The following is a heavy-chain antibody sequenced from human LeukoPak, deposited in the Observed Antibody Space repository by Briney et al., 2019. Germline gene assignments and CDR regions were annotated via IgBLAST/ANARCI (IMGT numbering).Heavy chain of an antibody. Sequence: GGSLRLSCAASGFTFTTYAMSWVRQAPGKGPEWVSAISGTGGSTFYADSVKGRFIISRDNSRNTLYLQMNSLRAEDTAVYYCARDKRIAYCGGDCYSGNYYYYYYMDVWGKGTTVTISS. CDR3: ARDKRIAYCGGDCYSGNYYYYYYMDV. CDR2: ISGTGGST. D-gene: IGHD2-21*02. J-gene: IGHJ6*03. CDR1: GFTFTTYA. V-gene: IGHV3-23*01.